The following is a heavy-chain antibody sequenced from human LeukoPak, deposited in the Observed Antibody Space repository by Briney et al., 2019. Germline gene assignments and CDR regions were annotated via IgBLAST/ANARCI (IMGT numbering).Heavy chain of an antibody. D-gene: IGHD3-3*01. V-gene: IGHV1-69*04. CDR2: IIPILGIA. Sequence: SVKVPCKASGGTFSSYAISWVRQAPGQGLEWMGRIIPILGIANYAQKFQGRVTITADKSTSTAYMELSSLRSEDTAVYYCARSLSRFLEWQKTGTNYYYYYGMDVWGQGTTVTVSS. CDR1: GGTFSSYA. CDR3: ARSLSRFLEWQKTGTNYYYYYGMDV. J-gene: IGHJ6*02.